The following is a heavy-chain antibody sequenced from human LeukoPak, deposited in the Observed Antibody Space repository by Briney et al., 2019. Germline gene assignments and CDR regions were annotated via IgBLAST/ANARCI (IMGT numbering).Heavy chain of an antibody. D-gene: IGHD1/OR15-1a*01. Sequence: GGSLRLSCAVSGFTFSDYIMNWVRQAPGKGLEWVSGILANGDKTYYADSVKGRFTISRDNSKNTLWLQMVSLRAEDMAVYYCAKDEKPDGRWNIDHWGQGTLVTVSS. CDR2: ILANGDKT. J-gene: IGHJ4*02. CDR1: GFTFSDYI. V-gene: IGHV3-23*01. CDR3: AKDEKPDGRWNIDH.